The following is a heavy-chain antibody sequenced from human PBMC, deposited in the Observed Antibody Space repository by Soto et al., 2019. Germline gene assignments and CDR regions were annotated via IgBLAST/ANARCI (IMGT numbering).Heavy chain of an antibody. V-gene: IGHV4-34*01. Sequence: QVQLQQWGAGLLKPSETLSLTCAVYGGSFSGYYWSWIRQPPGKGLEWIGEINNSGSTNDNPSLKSRVTISVDTSKNQFSLKLSSVTAADTAVYYCARVVPATTPRNDYWGQGTLVTVSS. D-gene: IGHD2-2*01. J-gene: IGHJ4*02. CDR3: ARVVPATTPRNDY. CDR1: GGSFSGYY. CDR2: INNSGST.